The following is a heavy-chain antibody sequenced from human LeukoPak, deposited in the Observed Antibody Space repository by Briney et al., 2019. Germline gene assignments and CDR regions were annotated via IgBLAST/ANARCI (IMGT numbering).Heavy chain of an antibody. J-gene: IGHJ3*02. V-gene: IGHV4-59*01. CDR2: IYYSGST. CDR3: ARVDYYDSSGYITGAFDI. D-gene: IGHD3-22*01. Sequence: SETLSLTCTVSGGSISSYYWSWTRQPPGKGLEWIGYIYYSGSTNYNPSLKSRVTISVDTSKNQFSLKLSSVTAADTAVYYCARVDYYDSSGYITGAFDIWGQGTMVTVSS. CDR1: GGSISSYY.